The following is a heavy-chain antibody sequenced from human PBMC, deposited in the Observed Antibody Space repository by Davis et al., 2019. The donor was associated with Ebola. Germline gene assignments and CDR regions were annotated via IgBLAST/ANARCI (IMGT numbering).Heavy chain of an antibody. CDR2: ISYDGDNN. D-gene: IGHD2/OR15-2a*01. V-gene: IGHV3-30*04. J-gene: IGHJ3*01. CDR1: GFTLSSYT. CDR3: AKDNRNIWSEV. Sequence: GGSLRLSCAASGFTLSSYTLHWVRQAPGKGLEWVAVISYDGDNNYHADSVQGRFTISRDNSKNTLYLQMNGLRVEDTAIYYCAKDNRNIWSEVWGQGTMVTVSS.